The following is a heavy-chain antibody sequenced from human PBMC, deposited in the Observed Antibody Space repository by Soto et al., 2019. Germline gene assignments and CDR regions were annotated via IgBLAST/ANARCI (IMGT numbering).Heavy chain of an antibody. V-gene: IGHV1-69*13. CDR2: IIPIFGTA. CDR3: ARDFSLSWPSSGVDY. CDR1: GGTFSSYA. Sequence: GASVKVSCKASGGTFSSYAISWVRQAPGQGLEWMGGIIPIFGTANYAQKFQGRVTITADESTSTAYMELSSLRSEDTAVYYCARDFSLSWPSSGVDYWGQGTLVTVSS. D-gene: IGHD6-19*01. J-gene: IGHJ4*02.